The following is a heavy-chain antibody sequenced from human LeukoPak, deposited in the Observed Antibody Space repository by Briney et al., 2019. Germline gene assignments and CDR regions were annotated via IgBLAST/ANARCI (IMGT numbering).Heavy chain of an antibody. V-gene: IGHV3-53*01. D-gene: IGHD2-15*01. J-gene: IGHJ4*02. CDR2: FYSGGST. CDR1: GFTVSSNY. CDR3: ARDHCSGDSCKIDY. Sequence: GGSLRLSCAASGFTVSSNYMSWVRQAPGKGLEWVSIFYSGGSTYYADSVKGRFTISRDLSKNTVYLQMNSLRAEDTAVYYCARDHCSGDSCKIDYWGQGTLVTVS.